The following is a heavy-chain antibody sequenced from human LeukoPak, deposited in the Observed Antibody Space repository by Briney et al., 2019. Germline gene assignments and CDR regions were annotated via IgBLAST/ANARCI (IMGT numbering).Heavy chain of an antibody. J-gene: IGHJ4*02. Sequence: PSETLSLTCTVSGGSISGGEYYWNWIRQHPGKGLEWIGYIYYSRSTYYNPSLKSRVTISVDTSKNQFSLKLSSVTAADTAVYYCARRLDSSLDYWGQGTLVTVSS. V-gene: IGHV4-31*03. CDR2: IYYSRST. CDR1: GGSISGGEYY. D-gene: IGHD6-13*01. CDR3: ARRLDSSLDY.